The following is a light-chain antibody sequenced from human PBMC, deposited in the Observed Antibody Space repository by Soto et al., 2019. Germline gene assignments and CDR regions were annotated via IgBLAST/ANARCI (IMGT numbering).Light chain of an antibody. CDR3: QQTYSDIS. CDR1: QTISTY. Sequence: DVRMTQSPSSLSASVGDTITITCRASQTISTYFNWFQQKSGESPRLLIYGASTLHDGVPSRFSGSGSGADFTLTISGLQPEDFATYHCQQTYSDISFGGGTRVE. V-gene: IGKV1-39*01. CDR2: GAS. J-gene: IGKJ4*01.